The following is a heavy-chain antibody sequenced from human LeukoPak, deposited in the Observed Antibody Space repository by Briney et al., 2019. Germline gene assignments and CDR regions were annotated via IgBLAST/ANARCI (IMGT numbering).Heavy chain of an antibody. D-gene: IGHD3-22*01. CDR1: GFTFSSYS. Sequence: GGSLRLSCAASGFTFSSYSMNWVRQAPGKGLEWVSSISSSSSYIYYADSVKGRFTISRDNAKNMLYLQMNSLRAEDTAVYYCAIFYYDTTGYYLSRVDYWGQGTLVTVSS. V-gene: IGHV3-21*04. CDR2: ISSSSSYI. J-gene: IGHJ4*02. CDR3: AIFYYDTTGYYLSRVDY.